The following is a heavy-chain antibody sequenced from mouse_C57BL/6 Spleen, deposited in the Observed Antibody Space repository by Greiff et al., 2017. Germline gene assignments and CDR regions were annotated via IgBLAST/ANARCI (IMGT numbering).Heavy chain of an antibody. Sequence: VQLQQSGPGLVQPSQCLSITCTASGFSLTSYGVHWVRQSPGQGLEWLGVIWSGGSTDYNADFISRLSISKDNTKSQFFIKMISLQADDTAIYYCARNGGDGSSSLFDYWGQGTTLTVSS. CDR2: IWSGGST. J-gene: IGHJ2*01. D-gene: IGHD1-1*01. CDR1: GFSLTSYG. CDR3: ARNGGDGSSSLFDY. V-gene: IGHV2-2*01.